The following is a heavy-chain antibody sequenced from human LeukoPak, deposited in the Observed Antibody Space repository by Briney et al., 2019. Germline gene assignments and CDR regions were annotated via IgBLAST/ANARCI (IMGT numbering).Heavy chain of an antibody. J-gene: IGHJ4*02. Sequence: PSETLSLTCSVSGGSITKNGYYWGWILQSPETGLEWIGSIYCSGSTYYNPSLKSRVTISVDTSKNQFSLKLSSVTAADTAVYYCASLVVPAGQVDYWGQGTLVTVTS. CDR2: IYCSGST. D-gene: IGHD2-2*01. CDR3: ASLVVPAGQVDY. V-gene: IGHV4-39*07. CDR1: GGSITKNGYY.